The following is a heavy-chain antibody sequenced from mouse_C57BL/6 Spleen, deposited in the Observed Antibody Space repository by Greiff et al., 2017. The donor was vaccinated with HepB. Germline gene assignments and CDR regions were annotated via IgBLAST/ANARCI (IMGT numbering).Heavy chain of an antibody. CDR3: AREKGGDY. V-gene: IGHV1-85*01. CDR2: IYPRDGST. Sequence: QVQLQQSGAELVKPGASVKISCKASGYAFSSYWMNWVKQRPGQGLEWIGWIYPRDGSTKYNEKFKGKATLTVDTSSSTAYMELHSLTSEDSAVYFCAREKGGDYWGQGTSVTVSS. CDR1: GYAFSSYW. J-gene: IGHJ4*01.